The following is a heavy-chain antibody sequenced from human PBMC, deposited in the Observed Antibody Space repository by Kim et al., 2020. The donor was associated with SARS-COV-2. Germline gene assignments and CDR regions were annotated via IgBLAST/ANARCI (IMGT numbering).Heavy chain of an antibody. D-gene: IGHD1-1*01. CDR3: AKPPSQGNWNDDFYDY. V-gene: IGHV3-23*01. J-gene: IGHJ4*02. Sequence: VEGRFTTSRDNTKNTLYLQMNSLRAADTAVYYCAKPPSQGNWNDDFYDYWGQGTLVTVSS.